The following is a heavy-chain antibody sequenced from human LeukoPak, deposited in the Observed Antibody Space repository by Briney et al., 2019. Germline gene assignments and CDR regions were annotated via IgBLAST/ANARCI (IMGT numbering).Heavy chain of an antibody. V-gene: IGHV3-7*01. D-gene: IGHD4-23*01. J-gene: IGHJ4*02. CDR1: GFSLSSFW. CDR2: IKQDGSDK. Sequence: GGSLRLSCAASGFSLSSFWMSWVRQAPGRGLEWVANIKQDGSDKNYVDSVKGRFIISRDNAKNSLYLQMNSLRAEDTAVYYCARESTEVTPGYWGQGTLATVSS. CDR3: ARESTEVTPGY.